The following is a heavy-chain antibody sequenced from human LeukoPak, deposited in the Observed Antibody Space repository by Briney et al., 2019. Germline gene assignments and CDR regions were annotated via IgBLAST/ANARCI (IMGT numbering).Heavy chain of an antibody. J-gene: IGHJ6*02. CDR3: AKDTPSRVAVAGRNYYYYGMDV. V-gene: IGHV3-30*18. Sequence: GRSLRLSCAASGFTFSSYGMHWVRQAPGKGLEWVAVISYDGSNKYYADSVKGRFTISRDNSKNTLYLQMNSLRAEDTAVYYCAKDTPSRVAVAGRNYYYYGMDVWGQGTTVTVSS. CDR2: ISYDGSNK. CDR1: GFTFSSYG. D-gene: IGHD6-19*01.